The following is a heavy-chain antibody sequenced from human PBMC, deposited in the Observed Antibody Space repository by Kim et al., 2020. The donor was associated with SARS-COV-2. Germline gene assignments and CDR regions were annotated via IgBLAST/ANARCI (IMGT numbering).Heavy chain of an antibody. J-gene: IGHJ4*02. V-gene: IGHV6-1*01. CDR3: ARDLLQLPRGRVSLGNFDY. CDR2: TYYRSKWYN. D-gene: IGHD6-6*01. CDR1: GDSVSSNSAA. Sequence: SQTLSLTCAISGDSVSSNSAAWNWIRQSPSRGLEWLGRTYYRSKWYNDYAVSVKSRITINPDTSKNQFSLQLNSVTPEDTAVYYCARDLLQLPRGRVSLGNFDYWGQGTLVTVSS.